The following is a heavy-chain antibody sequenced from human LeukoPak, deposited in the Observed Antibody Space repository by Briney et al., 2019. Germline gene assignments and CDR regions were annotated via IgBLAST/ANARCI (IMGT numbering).Heavy chain of an antibody. CDR2: ISDDGSNM. V-gene: IGHV3-30-3*01. CDR1: GFAFNKYA. Sequence: PGGSLRLSCIASGFAFNKYAMHWVRQAPGKGLEWEAVISDDGSNMYYADSLKGRFTISRDNSKNTLYLQMNSLKPDDTALYYCARGNMAEQWLGRLHRGAFDIWGQGTMVTVSS. D-gene: IGHD6-19*01. CDR3: ARGNMAEQWLGRLHRGAFDI. J-gene: IGHJ3*02.